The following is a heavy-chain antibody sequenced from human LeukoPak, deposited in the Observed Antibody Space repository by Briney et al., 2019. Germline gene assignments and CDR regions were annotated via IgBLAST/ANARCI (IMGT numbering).Heavy chain of an antibody. V-gene: IGHV3-33*01. J-gene: IGHJ4*02. Sequence: GRSLRLSCAASGFIFSNSGMHWVRQAPGKGLEWVSVIYTDGSTKYYADSVKGRFTISRDNSQNTLYLQMNSLRAEDTAVYYCARNSGGRRYYFTEWGQGTLVTVSS. CDR1: GFIFSNSG. CDR3: ARNSGGRRYYFTE. CDR2: IYTDGSTK. D-gene: IGHD3-10*01.